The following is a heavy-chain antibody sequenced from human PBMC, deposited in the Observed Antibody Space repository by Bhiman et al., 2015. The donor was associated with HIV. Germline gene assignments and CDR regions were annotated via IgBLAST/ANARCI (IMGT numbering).Heavy chain of an antibody. CDR3: QISPAVAGPD. V-gene: IGHV3-74*01. D-gene: IGHD6-19*01. CDR2: IKSDGRTI. CDR1: GFTFGKYW. J-gene: IGHJ4*02. Sequence: EVQLVESGGGLVQPGGSLRLSCAASGFTFGKYWMNWVRQGPGKGLVVVSTIKSDGRTIIYADSVKGRFTMSRDNAKSTLYLQMNSLRAEDTAVYYCQISPAVAGPDWGQGTLVTVAS.